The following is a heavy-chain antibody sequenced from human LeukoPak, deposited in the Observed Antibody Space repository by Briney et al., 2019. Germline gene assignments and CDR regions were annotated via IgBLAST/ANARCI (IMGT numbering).Heavy chain of an antibody. Sequence: SVKVSXKASGGTFSSYAISWVRQAPGQGLEWMGGIIPIFGTANYAQKFQGRVTITTDESTSTAYMELSSLRSEDTAVYYCASQAIDYDILTGYKNYYYYMDVWGKGTTVTVSS. D-gene: IGHD3-9*01. CDR2: IIPIFGTA. CDR1: GGTFSSYA. J-gene: IGHJ6*03. V-gene: IGHV1-69*05. CDR3: ASQAIDYDILTGYKNYYYYMDV.